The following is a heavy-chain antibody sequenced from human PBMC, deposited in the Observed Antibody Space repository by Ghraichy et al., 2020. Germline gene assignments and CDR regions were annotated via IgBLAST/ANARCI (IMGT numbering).Heavy chain of an antibody. J-gene: IGHJ6*02. D-gene: IGHD3-3*01. CDR1: GFTFITFSSYS. CDR2: MTGTSATT. CDR3: ARGPYNGFWRGDYGYNYTMDV. Sequence: LSLTCAASGFTFITFSSYSMNWVRQVPGKGLEWISYMTGTSATTYYADSVKGRFTIARDNVKNSLYLEMNSLRPEDTAVYFCARGPYNGFWRGDYGYNYTMDVWGQGTPVIVSS. V-gene: IGHV3-48*01.